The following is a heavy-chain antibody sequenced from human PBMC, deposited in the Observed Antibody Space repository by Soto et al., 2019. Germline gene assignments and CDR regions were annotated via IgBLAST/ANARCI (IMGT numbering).Heavy chain of an antibody. CDR3: ARIRRGDGYNYAFDY. D-gene: IGHD5-12*01. J-gene: IGHJ4*02. Sequence: QVTLKESGPVLVKPTETLTLTCTVSGFSLSNARMGVSCIRQPPGKALERLAHIFSNDEKSYSTSLKSRLTISKDTSKRQVVLTMTNMDPVDTATYYCARIRRGDGYNYAFDYWGQGTLVTVSS. V-gene: IGHV2-26*01. CDR2: IFSNDEK. CDR1: GFSLSNARMG.